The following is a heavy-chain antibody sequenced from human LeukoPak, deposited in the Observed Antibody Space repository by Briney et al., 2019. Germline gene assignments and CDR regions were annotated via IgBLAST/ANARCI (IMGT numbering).Heavy chain of an antibody. CDR2: ISAYNGNT. D-gene: IGHD3-10*01. Sequence: ASVKVSCKASGYTFTSYGISWVRQAPGQGLEWMGWISAYNGNTNYAQKLQGRVTMTTDTSTSTAYAELRSLRSDDTAVYYCARGSLLVPGSGILMDVWGKGTTVTISS. V-gene: IGHV1-18*01. J-gene: IGHJ6*03. CDR3: ARGSLLVPGSGILMDV. CDR1: GYTFTSYG.